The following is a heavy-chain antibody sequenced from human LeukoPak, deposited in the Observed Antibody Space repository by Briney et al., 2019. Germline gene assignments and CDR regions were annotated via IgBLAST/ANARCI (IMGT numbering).Heavy chain of an antibody. Sequence: GGSLRLSCAASGFTFSSYAMHWVRQAPGKGLEWVAFITYDGTNKYYADSVKGRFTISRDNSKNSLYLQMNSLRVEDTAVYYCARELERYHDYYGMDVWGQGTTVTVSS. V-gene: IGHV3-30*04. CDR1: GFTFSSYA. CDR2: ITYDGTNK. D-gene: IGHD1-1*01. CDR3: ARELERYHDYYGMDV. J-gene: IGHJ6*02.